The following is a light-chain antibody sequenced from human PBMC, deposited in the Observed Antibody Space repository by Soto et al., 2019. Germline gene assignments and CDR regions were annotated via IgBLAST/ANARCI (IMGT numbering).Light chain of an antibody. J-gene: IGKJ1*01. CDR1: QGIRNY. Sequence: EVVLTQSPATPSLSPGERATLSCRASQGIRNYLAWYQHKPGQAPRLLIYDASNRATGIPARFSGSGSGTDFTLTISSLEPEDFAVYYCQQRSSWPAFGQGTKVEIK. V-gene: IGKV3-11*01. CDR2: DAS. CDR3: QQRSSWPA.